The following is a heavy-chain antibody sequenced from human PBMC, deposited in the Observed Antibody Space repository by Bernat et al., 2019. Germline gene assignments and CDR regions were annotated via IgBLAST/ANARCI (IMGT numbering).Heavy chain of an antibody. CDR1: GFTFSSYA. CDR3: ARDNMIVVVPAARGRYYYYGMDV. V-gene: IGHV3-30-3*01. J-gene: IGHJ6*02. D-gene: IGHD2-2*01. CDR2: ISYDGSNK. Sequence: QVQLVESGGGVVQPGRSLRLSCAASGFTFSSYAMHWVRQAPGKGLEWVAVISYDGSNKYYAESVKGRFTSSRDNSKNTLYLQMNSLRAGDKAVYYCARDNMIVVVPAARGRYYYYGMDVWGQGTTVTVSS.